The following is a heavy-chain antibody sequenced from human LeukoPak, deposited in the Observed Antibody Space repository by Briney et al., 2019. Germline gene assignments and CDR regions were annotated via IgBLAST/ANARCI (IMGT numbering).Heavy chain of an antibody. J-gene: IGHJ4*02. CDR3: AKAHGGSYHSGID. Sequence: GGSLRLSCAASGFTFSSYGMHWVRQAPGKGLEWVAVISYDGSNKYYADSVKGRFTISRDNSKNTLYLQINSLRVEDTAVYYCAKAHGGSYHSGIDWGQGTLVTVSS. CDR1: GFTFSSYG. CDR2: ISYDGSNK. V-gene: IGHV3-30*18. D-gene: IGHD1-26*01.